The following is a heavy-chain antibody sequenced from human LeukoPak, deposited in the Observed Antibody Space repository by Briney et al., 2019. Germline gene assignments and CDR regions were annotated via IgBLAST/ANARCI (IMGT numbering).Heavy chain of an antibody. CDR1: GFTFSSYS. CDR2: ISSSSSYT. CDR3: ARVRYCSGGSCYPYGMDV. V-gene: IGHV3-21*05. Sequence: GGSLRLSCAASGFTFSSYSMNWVRQAPGKGLEWVSYISSSSSYTNYADSVKGRFTISRDNAKNSLYLQMNSLRAEDTAVYYCARVRYCSGGSCYPYGMDVWGQGTTVTVSS. J-gene: IGHJ6*02. D-gene: IGHD2-15*01.